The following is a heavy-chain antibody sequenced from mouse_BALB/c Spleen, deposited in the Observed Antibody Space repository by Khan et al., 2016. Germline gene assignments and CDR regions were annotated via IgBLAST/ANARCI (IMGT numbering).Heavy chain of an antibody. CDR3: ARRGNAGYFDY. Sequence: QVQLKESGAELAKPGASVKMSCKASGYTFTSYWMHWVKQRPGQGLEWIGYINPSTGYTEYNQKFKDKATLTADKSSSTAYMQLSSLTSEDSAVYYCARRGNAGYFDYWGQGTTLTVSS. CDR2: INPSTGYT. CDR1: GYTFTSYW. V-gene: IGHV1-7*01. J-gene: IGHJ2*01.